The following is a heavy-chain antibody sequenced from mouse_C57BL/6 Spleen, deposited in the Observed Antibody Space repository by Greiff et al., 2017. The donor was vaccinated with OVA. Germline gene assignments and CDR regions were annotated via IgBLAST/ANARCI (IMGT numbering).Heavy chain of an antibody. V-gene: IGHV1-19*01. Sequence: VQLQQSGPVLVKPGASVQMSCKASGYTFTDYYMNWVKQSHGKSLEWIGVINPYNGGTSYNQKFKGKATLTVDKSSSTAYMELNSLTSEDSAVYYFARTTTVVADYFDYWGQGTTLTVSS. CDR3: ARTTTVVADYFDY. CDR2: INPYNGGT. D-gene: IGHD1-1*01. CDR1: GYTFTDYY. J-gene: IGHJ2*01.